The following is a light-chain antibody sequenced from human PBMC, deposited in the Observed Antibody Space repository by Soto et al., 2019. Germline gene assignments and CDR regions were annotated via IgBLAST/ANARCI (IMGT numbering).Light chain of an antibody. Sequence: DIQMTQSPSTLSASVGDRVPITCRASQSISSWLAWYQQKPGKAPKLLIYDASSLESGVPSRFSGSGSGTEFTLTISSLQTDDFATYYCQQYDSYSWTFGQGTKVDI. CDR2: DAS. J-gene: IGKJ1*01. CDR3: QQYDSYSWT. V-gene: IGKV1-5*01. CDR1: QSISSW.